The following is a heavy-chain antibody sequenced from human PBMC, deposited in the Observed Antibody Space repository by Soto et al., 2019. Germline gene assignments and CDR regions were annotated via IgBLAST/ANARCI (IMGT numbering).Heavy chain of an antibody. Sequence: SETLSLTCTVSGDSISSSSYYWGWIRQPPGKGLEWIGSLYYSGTTYYNPSLKSRVTISVDTSKNQFSLKLSSVTAADTAVYYCARHGRGGHDLNYWGQGTLVTVSS. V-gene: IGHV4-39*01. J-gene: IGHJ4*02. D-gene: IGHD5-12*01. CDR1: GDSISSSSYY. CDR2: LYYSGTT. CDR3: ARHGRGGHDLNY.